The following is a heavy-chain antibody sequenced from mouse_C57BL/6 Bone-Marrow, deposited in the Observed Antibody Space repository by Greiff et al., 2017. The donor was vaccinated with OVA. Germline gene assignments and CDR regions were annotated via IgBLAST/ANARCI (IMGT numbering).Heavy chain of an antibody. CDR2: IDPNSGGT. D-gene: IGHD1-1*01. CDR1: GYTFTSYW. Sequence: QVQLKESGAELVKPGASVKLSCKASGYTFTSYWMHWVKQRPGRGLEWIGRIDPNSGGTKYNEKFKSKATLTVDKPSSTAYMQLSSLTSEDSAVYYCANKYYGSSYYYFDYWGQGTTLTVSS. V-gene: IGHV1-72*01. J-gene: IGHJ2*01. CDR3: ANKYYGSSYYYFDY.